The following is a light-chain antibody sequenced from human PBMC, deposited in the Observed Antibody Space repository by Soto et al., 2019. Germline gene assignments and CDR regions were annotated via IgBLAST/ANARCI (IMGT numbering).Light chain of an antibody. V-gene: IGKV1-5*03. Sequence: IHMTQSPSTLSASVGDRVTITCLASQSISSWLAWYQQKPGKAPKLLIYKASTLKSGVPSRLSGSGYGTEFTITISSMKTDDFETYYCQHYNSYSEAFGQGTKVDIK. CDR1: QSISSW. CDR3: QHYNSYSEA. CDR2: KAS. J-gene: IGKJ1*01.